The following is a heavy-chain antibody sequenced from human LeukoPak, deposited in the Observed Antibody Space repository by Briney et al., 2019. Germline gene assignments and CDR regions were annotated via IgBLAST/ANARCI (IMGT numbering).Heavy chain of an antibody. J-gene: IGHJ3*02. CDR1: GYSFTDYY. D-gene: IGHD4-11*01. CDR2: INPNSGGT. CDR3: VRIDYSNAFDI. V-gene: IGHV1-2*02. Sequence: ASVKVSCKASGYSFTDYYIHWVRQAPGQGLEWMGWINPNSGGTNYAQKFQGRVTMTRDTSISTAYMELSRLRSDDTAVYYCVRIDYSNAFDIWGQGTMVTVSS.